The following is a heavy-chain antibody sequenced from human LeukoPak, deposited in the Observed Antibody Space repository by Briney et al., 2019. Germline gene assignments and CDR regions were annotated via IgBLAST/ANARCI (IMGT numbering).Heavy chain of an antibody. V-gene: IGHV5-10-1*01. CDR2: IDPSDSYT. D-gene: IGHD5-12*01. J-gene: IGHJ4*02. CDR3: ARDGALGNDYGRTWLY. CDR1: GYSFTTYW. Sequence: GESLKISCKGSGYSFTTYWISWVRQMPGKGLEWMGRIDPSDSYTKYSPSFQGHVTISADKSINTAYLEWSSLEASDTAMYYCARDGALGNDYGRTWLYWGQGTLVTVSS.